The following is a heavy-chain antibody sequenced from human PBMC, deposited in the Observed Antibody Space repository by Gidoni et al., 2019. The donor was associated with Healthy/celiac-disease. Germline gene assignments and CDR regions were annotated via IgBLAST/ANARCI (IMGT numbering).Heavy chain of an antibody. CDR3: TTFHIFYYYMDV. D-gene: IGHD2-21*01. Sequence: EVQLVESGGGLVKPGGSLRLSCAASGFTFSNAWMSWVRQAPGKGLEWVGRIKSKTDGGTTDYAAPVKGRFTISRDDSKNTLYLQMNSLKTEDTAVYYCTTFHIFYYYMDVWGKGTTVTVSS. CDR2: IKSKTDGGTT. CDR1: GFTFSNAW. V-gene: IGHV3-15*01. J-gene: IGHJ6*03.